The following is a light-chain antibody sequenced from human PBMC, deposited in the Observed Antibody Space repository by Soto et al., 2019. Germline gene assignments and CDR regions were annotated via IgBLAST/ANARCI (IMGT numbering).Light chain of an antibody. V-gene: IGLV2-23*01. CDR3: CSYAGSSTYV. CDR2: EGS. CDR1: SSDVGSYNL. Sequence: QSALTQPASVSGSPGQSITISCTGTSSDVGSYNLVSWYQQHPGKAPKLMIYEGSKRPSGVSNRFSGSKSGNTASLPISGLQAEDEADYYCCSYAGSSTYVFGTGTK. J-gene: IGLJ1*01.